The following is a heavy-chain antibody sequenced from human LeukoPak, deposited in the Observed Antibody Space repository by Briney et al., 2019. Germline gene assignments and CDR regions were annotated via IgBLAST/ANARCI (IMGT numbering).Heavy chain of an antibody. J-gene: IGHJ5*02. CDR3: AKGREPEPVAPLDP. CDR1: GYTFTSYH. CDR2: INPNSGGT. Sequence: ASVKVSCKASGYTFTSYHIHWVRQAPGQGLELMGWINPNSGGTKYAQKFQGRVTMTRDTSISTVYMELRRLRSDDTALYYCAKGREPEPVAPLDPWGQGTLVTVSS. D-gene: IGHD1-14*01. V-gene: IGHV1-2*02.